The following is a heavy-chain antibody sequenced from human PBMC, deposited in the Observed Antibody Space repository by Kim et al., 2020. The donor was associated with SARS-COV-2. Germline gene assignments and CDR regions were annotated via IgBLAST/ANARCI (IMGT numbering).Heavy chain of an antibody. CDR1: GGSISSGGYS. V-gene: IGHV4-30-2*01. Sequence: SETLSLTCAVSGGSISSGGYSCSWIRQPPGKGLEWIGYIYHSGSTYYNPSLKSRVTISVDRSKNQFSLKLSSVTAADTAVYYCARVHDESPAFDIWGQGTMVTVSS. CDR2: IYHSGST. D-gene: IGHD1-1*01. J-gene: IGHJ3*02. CDR3: ARVHDESPAFDI.